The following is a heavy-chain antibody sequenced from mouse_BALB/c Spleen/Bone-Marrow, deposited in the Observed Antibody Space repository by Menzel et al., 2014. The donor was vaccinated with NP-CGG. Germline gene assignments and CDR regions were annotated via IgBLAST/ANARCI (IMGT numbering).Heavy chain of an antibody. CDR2: IRNKANGYTT. Sequence: EVQVVESGGGLVQPGGSLRLSCATSGFTFTDYYMRWVRQPPGKALEWLGFIRNKANGYTTEYSASVKGRFTISRDNSQSTLYLQMNTLRAEDSATYYCTRDDYGRGYWGQGTTLTVSS. V-gene: IGHV7-3*02. J-gene: IGHJ2*01. CDR1: GFTFTDYY. D-gene: IGHD1-1*01. CDR3: TRDDYGRGY.